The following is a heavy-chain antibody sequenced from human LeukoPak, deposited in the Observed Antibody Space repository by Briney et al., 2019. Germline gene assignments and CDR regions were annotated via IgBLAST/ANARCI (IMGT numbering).Heavy chain of an antibody. CDR3: ARGPPYCSSTSCHLDY. CDR2: INPSGGST. J-gene: IGHJ4*02. D-gene: IGHD2-2*01. Sequence: ASVKVSCKASGYTFTSYHMNWVRQAPGQGLEWMGIINPSGGSTSYAQKFQGRVTMTRDASTSTVYMDLSSLRSEDTAVYYCARGPPYCSSTSCHLDYWGQGTLVTVSS. CDR1: GYTFTSYH. V-gene: IGHV1-46*01.